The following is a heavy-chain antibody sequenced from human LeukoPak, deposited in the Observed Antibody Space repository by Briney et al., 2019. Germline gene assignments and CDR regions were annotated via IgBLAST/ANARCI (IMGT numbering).Heavy chain of an antibody. J-gene: IGHJ4*02. Sequence: ASVKVSCKTSGYSFILYGISWVRQAPGQGPEWMGWISTSTGDTKYTQKFQGRVTLTTDTSTSTAYMELSSLRSDDTAVYHCARDDNYGIFVSVDYWGQGTLVTVSS. D-gene: IGHD4-11*01. CDR2: ISTSTGDT. CDR1: GYSFILYG. V-gene: IGHV1-18*01. CDR3: ARDDNYGIFVSVDY.